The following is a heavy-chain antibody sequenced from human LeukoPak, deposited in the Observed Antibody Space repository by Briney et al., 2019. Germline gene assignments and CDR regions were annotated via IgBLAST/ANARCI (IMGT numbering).Heavy chain of an antibody. Sequence: HPGGSLRLPCTASGFTFSSYWMHWVRQAPGKGLVWVSRINSDGGSTSYADSVKGRFTISRDNAKNTLYLQMNSLRAEDTAVYYCARRIQGMAPYYFDYWGQGTLVTASS. J-gene: IGHJ4*02. V-gene: IGHV3-74*01. D-gene: IGHD5-24*01. CDR2: INSDGGST. CDR3: ARRIQGMAPYYFDY. CDR1: GFTFSSYW.